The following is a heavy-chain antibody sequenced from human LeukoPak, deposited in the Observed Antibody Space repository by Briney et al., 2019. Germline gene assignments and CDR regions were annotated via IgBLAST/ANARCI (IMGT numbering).Heavy chain of an antibody. CDR2: IYPADSDT. CDR3: ARRGCIGGTCYGY. CDR1: GYSLSNDW. Sequence: GASLQISCKGSGYSLSNDWIGWVRQMPGKGLEWMGIIYPADSDTKYSPSFQGQVTISADKSISTAYLQWNSLGASDAAMYYCARRGCIGGTCYGYWGQGTLVTVSS. J-gene: IGHJ4*02. D-gene: IGHD2-15*01. V-gene: IGHV5-51*01.